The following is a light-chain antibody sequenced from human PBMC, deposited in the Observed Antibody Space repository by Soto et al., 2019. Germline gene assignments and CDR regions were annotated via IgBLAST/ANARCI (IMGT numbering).Light chain of an antibody. J-gene: IGKJ1*01. CDR3: LQDYNYPRT. Sequence: AIQLTQSQFSLSASVGARVALTCLASQGIRNDLGWYQQKPGKAPKLLIYAASSLQSGVPSRFSGSGSGTDFTLTISSLQPEDFATYYCLQDYNYPRTFGQGTKVDIK. CDR1: QGIRND. V-gene: IGKV1-6*01. CDR2: AAS.